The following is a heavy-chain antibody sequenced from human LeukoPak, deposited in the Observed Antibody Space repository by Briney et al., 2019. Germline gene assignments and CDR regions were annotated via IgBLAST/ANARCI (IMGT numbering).Heavy chain of an antibody. J-gene: IGHJ4*02. D-gene: IGHD3-10*01. CDR1: GFTFTTFTHYA. V-gene: IGHV3-23*01. CDR3: ATSEWFGELLSDY. CDR2: ISGSGGST. Sequence: GGSLRLSCAASGFTFTTFTHYAMSWVRQAPGKGLEWVSAISGSGGSTYYADSVKGRFTISRDNSKNTLYLQMNSLRAEDTAVYYCATSEWFGELLSDYWGQGTLVTVSS.